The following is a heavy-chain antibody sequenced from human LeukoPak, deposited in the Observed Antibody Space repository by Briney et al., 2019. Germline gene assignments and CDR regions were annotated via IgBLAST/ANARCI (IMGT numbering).Heavy chain of an antibody. CDR2: INHSGST. D-gene: IGHD3-10*01. V-gene: IGHV4-34*01. J-gene: IGHJ4*02. Sequence: SETLSLTCAVYGGSFSGYYWSWIRQPPGKGLEWIGEINHSGSTNYNPSLKSRVTISVDTSKNQFSLKLSSVTAADTAVYYCARATTYGSGSKVVDYWGQGTLVTVSS. CDR1: GGSFSGYY. CDR3: ARATTYGSGSKVVDY.